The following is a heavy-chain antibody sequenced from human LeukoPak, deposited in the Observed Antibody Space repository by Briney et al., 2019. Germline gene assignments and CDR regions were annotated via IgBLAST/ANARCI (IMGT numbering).Heavy chain of an antibody. Sequence: PGGSLRLSCAASGFTFSSYAMSWVRQAPGKGLEWVSAISGSGGSTYYADSVKGRFTISRDNSKNTLYLQMNSLRAEDTAVYYCARRATPGSGSSSDYWGQGTLVTVSS. CDR3: ARRATPGSGSSSDY. D-gene: IGHD3-10*01. J-gene: IGHJ4*02. CDR1: GFTFSSYA. CDR2: ISGSGGST. V-gene: IGHV3-23*01.